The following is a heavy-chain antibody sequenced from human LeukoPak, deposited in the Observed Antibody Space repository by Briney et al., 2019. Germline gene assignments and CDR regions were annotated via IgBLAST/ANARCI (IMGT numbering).Heavy chain of an antibody. V-gene: IGHV3-7*03. CDR3: ARGGWYNDY. Sequence: GGSLRLSCAASGFTFSSYWMNWARQAPGKGLEWVASINHNGNVNYYVDSVKGRFTISRDNAKNSLYLQMSNLRAEDTAVYFCARGGWYNDYWGRGTLITVSS. CDR1: GFTFSSYW. J-gene: IGHJ4*02. D-gene: IGHD6-19*01. CDR2: INHNGNVN.